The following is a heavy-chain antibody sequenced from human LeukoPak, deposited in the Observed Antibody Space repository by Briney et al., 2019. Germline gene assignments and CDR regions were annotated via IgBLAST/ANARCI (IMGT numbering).Heavy chain of an antibody. Sequence: ASVKVSCKASGYTFTGYHIHWVRQAPAQGPEWMGWINPNTSGTNYAQKFQGRVTMTRDTSISTAYMELSSLSSDDTAVYYCARCPVGPTPGGAFDIWGQGTMVTVSS. CDR3: ARCPVGPTPGGAFDI. V-gene: IGHV1-2*02. D-gene: IGHD1-26*01. J-gene: IGHJ3*02. CDR1: GYTFTGYH. CDR2: INPNTSGT.